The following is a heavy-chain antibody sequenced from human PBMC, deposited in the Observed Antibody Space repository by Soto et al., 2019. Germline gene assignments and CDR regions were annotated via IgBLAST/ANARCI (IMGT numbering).Heavy chain of an antibody. D-gene: IGHD6-19*01. V-gene: IGHV3-33*01. J-gene: IGHJ6*04. CDR2: IWYDGSNK. CDR1: GLTFSSYG. Sequence: QVQLVESGGGVVQPGRSLRLSCAASGLTFSSYGMHWVRQAPGKGLEWVAVIWYDGSNKYYADSEKGRFTISRDNSKNTLYLQMTSLSAEDTAGYYCARDEGIAVAGPGILAVWGKGTTVTVSS. CDR3: ARDEGIAVAGPGILAV.